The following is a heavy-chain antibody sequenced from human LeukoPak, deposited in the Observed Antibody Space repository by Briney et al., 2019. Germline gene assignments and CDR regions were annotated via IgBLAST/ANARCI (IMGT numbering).Heavy chain of an antibody. CDR1: GGSFSGYY. Sequence: KPSETLSLTCAVYGGSFSGYYWSWIRQPPGKGLEWIGEINHSGSTNYNPSLKGRVTISVDTSKNQFSLKLSSVTAADTAVYYCAREGSGYDLGDYWGQGTLVTVSS. J-gene: IGHJ4*02. CDR2: INHSGST. V-gene: IGHV4-34*01. D-gene: IGHD5-12*01. CDR3: AREGSGYDLGDY.